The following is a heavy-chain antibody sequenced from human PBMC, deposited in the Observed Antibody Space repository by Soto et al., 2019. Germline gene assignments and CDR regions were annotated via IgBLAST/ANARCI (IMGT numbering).Heavy chain of an antibody. CDR3: ARGPVCSGGGRYDY. D-gene: IGHD2-15*01. Sequence: PGGSLRLSCAASGFTFSRYWMTWVRQAPGKGLEWVANIKQDGSEIYYVDSVKGRFTISRDNAENSLYLQMNSLRAEDTAVYYCARGPVCSGGGRYDYWGQGTLVTVSS. CDR2: IKQDGSEI. V-gene: IGHV3-7*01. CDR1: GFTFSRYW. J-gene: IGHJ4*02.